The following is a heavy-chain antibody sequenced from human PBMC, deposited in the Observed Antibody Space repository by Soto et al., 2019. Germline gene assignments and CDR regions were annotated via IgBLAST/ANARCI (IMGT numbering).Heavy chain of an antibody. CDR3: AKSNVVLRLFYFDH. J-gene: IGHJ4*01. CDR2: ISSTGVTT. CDR1: GFAFSSYA. D-gene: IGHD3-22*01. V-gene: IGHV3-23*01. Sequence: QAGGSLRLSCAASGFAFSSYAMTWVRQAPGKGLEWVSGISSTGVTTFYADSVKGRFTISRDNSKNTLYLQMHVLRAEDTAVYYCAKSNVVLRLFYFDHWGQGTPVTVSS.